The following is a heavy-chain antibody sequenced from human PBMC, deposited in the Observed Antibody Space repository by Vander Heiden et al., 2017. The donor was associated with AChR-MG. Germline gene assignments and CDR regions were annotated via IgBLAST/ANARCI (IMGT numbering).Heavy chain of an antibody. CDR3: AKSRVSYRSDYYGMDV. Sequence: EVQLLESGGGLVQPGGSLRLSCAASGFTFSSYAMSWFRQAPGKGREWVSAISGSGGSTYYADSVKGRFTISRDNSKNTLYLQMNSLRAEDTAVYYCAKSRVSYRSDYYGMDVWGQGTTVTVSS. V-gene: IGHV3-23*01. CDR2: ISGSGGST. J-gene: IGHJ6*02. CDR1: GFTFSSYA. D-gene: IGHD3-16*02.